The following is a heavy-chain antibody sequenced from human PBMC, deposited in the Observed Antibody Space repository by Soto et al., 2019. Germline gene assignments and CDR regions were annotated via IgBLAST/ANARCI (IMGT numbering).Heavy chain of an antibody. CDR2: IHPGESDT. J-gene: IGHJ6*02. CDR3: ARHEATYYNFYGMDV. Sequence: GASLKISCKSYGDSFTTYWIAWVRQMPGKGLEWMGSIHPGESDTRYSPSFQGQVTISADRSITTAYLQWSSLKASDTAMYYCARHEATYYNFYGMDVWGQGTTVTVSS. CDR1: GDSFTTYW. V-gene: IGHV5-51*01.